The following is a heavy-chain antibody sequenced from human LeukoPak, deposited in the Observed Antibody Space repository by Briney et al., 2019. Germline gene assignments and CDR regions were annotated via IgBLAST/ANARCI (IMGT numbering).Heavy chain of an antibody. CDR2: IVVGSGNT. Sequence: GTSVKVSCKASGFTFTISAVQWVRHARGQRLEWIGWIVVGSGNTNYAQKFQERVTITKDMSTSTVYMELSSLRSEDTAVYYCAAEGRPTVVTFRKGAVDLWGQGTMVTVSS. V-gene: IGHV1-58*01. CDR1: GFTFTISA. J-gene: IGHJ3*01. D-gene: IGHD4-23*01. CDR3: AAEGRPTVVTFRKGAVDL.